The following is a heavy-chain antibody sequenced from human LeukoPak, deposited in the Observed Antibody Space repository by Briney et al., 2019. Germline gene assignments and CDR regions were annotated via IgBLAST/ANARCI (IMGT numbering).Heavy chain of an antibody. Sequence: SVKVSCKASGGTFSSYAISWVRQAPGQGLEWMGGIIPIFGTANYAQEFQGRVTITADESTSTAYMELSSLRSEDTAVYYCARESRGYSYGFFHFDYWGQGTLVTVSS. CDR1: GGTFSSYA. V-gene: IGHV1-69*13. CDR2: IIPIFGTA. D-gene: IGHD5-18*01. J-gene: IGHJ4*02. CDR3: ARESRGYSYGFFHFDY.